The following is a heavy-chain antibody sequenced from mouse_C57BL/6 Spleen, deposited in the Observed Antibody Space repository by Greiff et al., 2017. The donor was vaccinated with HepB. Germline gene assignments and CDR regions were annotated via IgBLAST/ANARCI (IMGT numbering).Heavy chain of an antibody. CDR1: GFTFSSYG. D-gene: IGHD1-1*01. Sequence: EVMLVESGGDLVKPGGSLKLSCAASGFTFSSYGMSWVRQTPDKRLEWVATISSGGSYTYYPDSVKGRFTISRDNAKNTLYLQMSSLKSEDTAMYSCARLYYGSSYCVDYWGQGTTLTVSA. CDR3: ARLYYGSSYCVDY. CDR2: ISSGGSYT. J-gene: IGHJ2*01. V-gene: IGHV5-6*01.